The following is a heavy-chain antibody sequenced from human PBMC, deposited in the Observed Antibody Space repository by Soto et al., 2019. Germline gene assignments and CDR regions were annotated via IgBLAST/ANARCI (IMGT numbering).Heavy chain of an antibody. V-gene: IGHV3-30-3*01. CDR1: GFTFSSYA. CDR3: AGGGYGYGYVPFDL. J-gene: IGHJ2*01. Sequence: QVQLVESGGGVVQPGRSLRLSCAASGFTFSSYAMNWVRQAPGKGLEWVAVISYDGSNKYYADSVKGRFTISRDNSKNTLYLQMNSLRAEDTAVYYCAGGGYGYGYVPFDLWGRGTLVTVSS. CDR2: ISYDGSNK. D-gene: IGHD5-18*01.